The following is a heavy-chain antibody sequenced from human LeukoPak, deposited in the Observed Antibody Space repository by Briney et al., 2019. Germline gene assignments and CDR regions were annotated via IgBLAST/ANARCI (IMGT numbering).Heavy chain of an antibody. CDR1: GGSISSSSYY. D-gene: IGHD3-16*01. CDR2: IYYSGST. CDR3: ASPLGGFDN. Sequence: SETLSLTCTVSGGSISSSSYYWGWIRQPPGKGLEWIGSIYYSGSTYYNPPLKSRVTISVDTSKNQFSLKLSSVTAADTAVYYCASPLGGFDNWGQGTLVTVSS. V-gene: IGHV4-39*01. J-gene: IGHJ4*02.